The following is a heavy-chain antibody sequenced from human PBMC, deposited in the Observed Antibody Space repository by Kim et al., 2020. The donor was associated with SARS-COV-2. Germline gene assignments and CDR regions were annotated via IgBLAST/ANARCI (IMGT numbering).Heavy chain of an antibody. CDR2: IIPSGGNT. V-gene: IGHV1-46*01. CDR1: GDTFTSYY. Sequence: ASVKVSCKASGDTFTSYYFHWVRQAPGQGLEWMGIIIPSGGNTNYAQKFQGRVTMTRDTSTNTVYLDLSSLGPEDTAVYYCAREKVGGYFDYWGQGTLVT. J-gene: IGHJ4*02. CDR3: AREKVGGYFDY. D-gene: IGHD3-10*01.